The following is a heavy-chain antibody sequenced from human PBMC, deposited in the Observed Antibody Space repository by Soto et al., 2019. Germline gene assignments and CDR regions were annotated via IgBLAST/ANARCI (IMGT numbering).Heavy chain of an antibody. D-gene: IGHD3-10*01. V-gene: IGHV3-74*01. CDR1: GFIFKIYW. J-gene: IGHJ4*02. CDR2: IYNDGTYS. CDR3: TRGPRPLSTGTGAY. Sequence: PGGSLRLSCAASGFIFKIYWMHWVRQSPGKWLVWISRIYNDGTYSDYADSVRGRFTISRDNVNDTLYLQMNNLRAEDSGLYYCTRGPRPLSTGTGAYCGQGTQVT.